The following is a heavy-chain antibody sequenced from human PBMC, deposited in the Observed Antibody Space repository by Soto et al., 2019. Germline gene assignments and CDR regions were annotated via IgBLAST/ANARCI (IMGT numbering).Heavy chain of an antibody. CDR1: GFSLSNARMG. CDR3: ARMTVGGQWARYYYYGMDV. Sequence: QVTLKESGPVLVKPTETLTLTCTVSGFSLSNARMGVSWIRQPPGKALEWLAHIFSNDEKSYSTSLKSRLTISKDTSKSQVVLTMTNMDPVDTATYYCARMTVGGQWARYYYYGMDVWGQGTTVTVSS. CDR2: IFSNDEK. J-gene: IGHJ6*02. D-gene: IGHD1-26*01. V-gene: IGHV2-26*01.